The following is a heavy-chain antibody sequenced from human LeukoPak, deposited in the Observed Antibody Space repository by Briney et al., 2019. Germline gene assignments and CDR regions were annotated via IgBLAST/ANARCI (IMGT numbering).Heavy chain of an antibody. J-gene: IGHJ6*02. CDR2: IYYSGST. CDR3: ARGGSYLPLYYYYGMDV. Sequence: SETLSLTCTVSGDSISTYYWSWIRQPPGKGLEWIGYIYYSGSTNYNPSLKSRVTISVDTSKNQFSLKLSSVTAADTAVYYRARGGSYLPLYYYYGMDVWGQGTTVTVSS. CDR1: GDSISTYY. V-gene: IGHV4-59*01. D-gene: IGHD3-10*01.